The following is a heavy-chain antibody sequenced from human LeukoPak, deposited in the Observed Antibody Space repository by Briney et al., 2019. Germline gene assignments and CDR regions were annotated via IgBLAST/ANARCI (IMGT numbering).Heavy chain of an antibody. CDR3: ARETMRVPPYCGGDCYSYFDY. CDR2: ISYDGSNK. CDR1: GFTFRSYA. Sequence: GRSLRLSCAASGFTFRSYAMHWVRQAPGKGLEWVAVISYDGSNKYYADSVKGRFTISRDNSKNTLYLQMNSLRAEDTAVYYCARETMRVPPYCGGDCYSYFDYWGQGTLVTVSS. D-gene: IGHD2-21*01. J-gene: IGHJ4*02. V-gene: IGHV3-30-3*01.